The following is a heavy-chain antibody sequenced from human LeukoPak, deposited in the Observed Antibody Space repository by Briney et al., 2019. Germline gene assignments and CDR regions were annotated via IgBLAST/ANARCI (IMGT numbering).Heavy chain of an antibody. Sequence: SGGSLRLSCAASGFTFSSFGMSWVRQAPGKGLEWVSAISSNGGITYYADSVKGRFTISRDNSKNTLFLQANSLRAEDTAVYYCAKDWSSGVSGYLISFDFWGQGTLVTVSS. V-gene: IGHV3-23*01. D-gene: IGHD3-22*01. J-gene: IGHJ4*02. CDR1: GFTFSSFG. CDR3: AKDWSSGVSGYLISFDF. CDR2: ISSNGGIT.